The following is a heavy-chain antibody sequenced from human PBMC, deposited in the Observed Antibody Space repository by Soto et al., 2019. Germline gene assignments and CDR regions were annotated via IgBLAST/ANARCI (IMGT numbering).Heavy chain of an antibody. J-gene: IGHJ5*02. CDR3: ARGWERGYSYDWFDP. CDR1: GGSISSGGYY. CDR2: IYYSGST. D-gene: IGHD5-18*01. Sequence: KPSETLSLTCTVSGGSISSGGYYWSWIRQHPGKGLEWIGYIYYSGSTYYNPSLKSRVTISVDTSKNQFSLKLSSVTAADTAVYYCARGWERGYSYDWFDPWGQGTLVTVSS. V-gene: IGHV4-31*03.